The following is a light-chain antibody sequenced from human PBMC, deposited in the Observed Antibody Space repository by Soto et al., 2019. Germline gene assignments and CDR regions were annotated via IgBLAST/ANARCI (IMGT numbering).Light chain of an antibody. CDR3: SSYAVTNRV. J-gene: IGLJ1*01. Sequence: QSALTQPPSASGSPGQSVTISCTGTSSDVGANNYVSWYQQHPGKAPKLMIYEVTKRPSGVPDRFSGSKSGNTASLTVSGLQAEDEADYSCSSYAVTNRVFGTGTKLTVL. CDR1: SSDVGANNY. V-gene: IGLV2-8*01. CDR2: EVT.